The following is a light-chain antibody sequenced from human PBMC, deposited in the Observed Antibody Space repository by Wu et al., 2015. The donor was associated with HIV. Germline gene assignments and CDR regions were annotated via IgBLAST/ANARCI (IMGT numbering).Light chain of an antibody. J-gene: IGKJ1*01. Sequence: EIVLTQSPATLSLSPGERATLSCRASQSVNSYLAWYQQKPGQAPRLIILDATNRATGIPVRFSGTGSGTDFTLTISSLEPEDFAVYYCQQRSNWPRTFGQGTKVEIK. CDR1: QSVNSY. CDR2: DAT. CDR3: QQRSNWPRT. V-gene: IGKV3-11*01.